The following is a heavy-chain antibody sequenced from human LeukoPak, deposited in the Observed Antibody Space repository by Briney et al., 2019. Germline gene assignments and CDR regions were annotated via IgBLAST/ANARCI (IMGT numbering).Heavy chain of an antibody. CDR2: IYYSGST. CDR1: GGSISSGSYY. V-gene: IGHV4-61*01. D-gene: IGHD3-22*01. Sequence: SQTLSLTCTVSGGSISSGSYYWSWIRQPPGKGLEWIGYIYYSGSTNYNPSLKSRVTISVDTSKNQFSLKLSSVTAADTAVYYCARDYWGYYDSSGSNWFDPWGQGTLVTVSS. CDR3: ARDYWGYYDSSGSNWFDP. J-gene: IGHJ5*02.